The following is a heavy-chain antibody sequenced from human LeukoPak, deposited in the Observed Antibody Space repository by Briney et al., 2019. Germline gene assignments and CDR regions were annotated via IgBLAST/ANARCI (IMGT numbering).Heavy chain of an antibody. V-gene: IGHV4-39*07. Sequence: SETLSLTCTVSGASISGSNVYWGWIRQAPGKGLEWIGNILDTGSTYIKSSLESRVTKSVDTSKNQFFLKLSSVTVADTAVYYCARAGVRVGCGRDCYSDYFDYWGQGILVTVSS. CDR1: GASISGSNVY. CDR2: ILDTGST. D-gene: IGHD2-21*02. CDR3: ARAGVRVGCGRDCYSDYFDY. J-gene: IGHJ4*02.